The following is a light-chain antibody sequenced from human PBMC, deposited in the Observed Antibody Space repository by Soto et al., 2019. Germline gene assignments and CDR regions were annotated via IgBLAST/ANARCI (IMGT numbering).Light chain of an antibody. V-gene: IGKV1-5*03. J-gene: IGKJ1*01. Sequence: EIQMTQSPSTLSASVGERVTITCRASQSISSWLAWYQQKPGKAPKLLIYDASSLESGVPSRFSGSGSGTEFTLTISSLQPDYFATYYCQQYNSYSRTFGQGTKVEIK. CDR3: QQYNSYSRT. CDR2: DAS. CDR1: QSISSW.